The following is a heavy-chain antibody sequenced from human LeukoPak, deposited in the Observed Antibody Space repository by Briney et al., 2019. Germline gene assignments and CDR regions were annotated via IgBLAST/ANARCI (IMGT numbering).Heavy chain of an antibody. CDR3: AKDHRDSGNYYYYYGLDV. Sequence: SGGSLRLSCAISGFAFRNAWLSWVRQAPGKGLEWVSSLSGNAGRPYYADSVKGRFTISRDNSKNTLYLQMNSLRAEDTAVYYCAKDHRDSGNYYYYYGLDVWGQGTMVTVSS. J-gene: IGHJ6*02. V-gene: IGHV3-23*01. CDR1: GFAFRNAW. D-gene: IGHD1-26*01. CDR2: LSGNAGRP.